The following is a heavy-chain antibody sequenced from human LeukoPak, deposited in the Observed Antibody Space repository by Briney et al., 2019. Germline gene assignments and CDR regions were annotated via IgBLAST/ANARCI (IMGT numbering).Heavy chain of an antibody. J-gene: IGHJ4*02. Sequence: GGSLRLSCAASVFTFSRYWMHWVRQAPGKGLVWVSRINTDGSSTSYADSVKGRFTISRDNAKNTLYLQMNSLRAEDTAVYYCATVITSGNDYWGQGTLVTVSS. CDR3: ATVITSGNDY. D-gene: IGHD1-1*01. CDR2: INTDGSST. V-gene: IGHV3-74*01. CDR1: VFTFSRYW.